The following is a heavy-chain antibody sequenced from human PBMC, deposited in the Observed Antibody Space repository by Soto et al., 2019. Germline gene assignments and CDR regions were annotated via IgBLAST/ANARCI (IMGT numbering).Heavy chain of an antibody. J-gene: IGHJ4*02. V-gene: IGHV3-11*01. CDR3: ARVLRYFDSNTSRINPQFDY. CDR1: GFTFSDYY. D-gene: IGHD3-9*01. CDR2: ISSSGSTI. Sequence: GGSLRLSCAASGFTFSDYYMSWIRQAPGKGLEWVSYISSSGSTIYYADSVKGRFTISRDNAKNSLYLQMNSLRAEDTAVYYCARVLRYFDSNTSRINPQFDYWGQGTLVTVSS.